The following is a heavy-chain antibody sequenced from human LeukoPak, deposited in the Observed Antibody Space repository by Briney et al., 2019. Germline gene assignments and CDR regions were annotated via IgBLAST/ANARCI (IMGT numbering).Heavy chain of an antibody. CDR1: CGSFISYY. CDR3: ARGPTISETGYFDY. V-gene: IGHV4-34*01. CDR2: INHRGDT. Sequence: PSETLSLTCADCGSFISYYWSWIRQSPGKGLEWIAEINHRGDTNYNPSVKSRVSISVDTSKNQFSLKVTSLTAADTAVYYCARGPTISETGYFDYWGQGTLVTVSS. J-gene: IGHJ4*03. D-gene: IGHD1-1*01.